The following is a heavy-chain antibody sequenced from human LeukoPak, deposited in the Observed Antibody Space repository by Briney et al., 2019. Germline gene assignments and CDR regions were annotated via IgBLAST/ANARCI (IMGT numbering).Heavy chain of an antibody. Sequence: ASVKVSCKASGYTFTTYGITWVRQAPGQGLEWMGWISGYNGSTNYAQKLQGRVAMTTDTSTSTAYMELRSLRSDDTAVYYCARDRDSYSSSNWFDPWGQGTLVTVSS. J-gene: IGHJ5*02. CDR2: ISGYNGST. CDR1: GYTFTTYG. V-gene: IGHV1-18*01. CDR3: ARDRDSYSSSNWFDP. D-gene: IGHD6-13*01.